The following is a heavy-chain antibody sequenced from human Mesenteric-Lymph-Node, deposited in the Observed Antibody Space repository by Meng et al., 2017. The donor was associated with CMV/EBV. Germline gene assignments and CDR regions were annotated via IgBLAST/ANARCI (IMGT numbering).Heavy chain of an antibody. CDR3: ARNPSYCSSTSCYTEYYFDY. J-gene: IGHJ4*02. Sequence: AFGWGRQAPGQGLEGLGGIIPIFGTANYAQKSQGRATITTDESTSTAYMELRSLRSEDTAVYYCARNPSYCSSTSCYTEYYFDYWGQGTLVTVSS. V-gene: IGHV1-69*05. CDR1: A. CDR2: IIPIFGTA. D-gene: IGHD2-2*02.